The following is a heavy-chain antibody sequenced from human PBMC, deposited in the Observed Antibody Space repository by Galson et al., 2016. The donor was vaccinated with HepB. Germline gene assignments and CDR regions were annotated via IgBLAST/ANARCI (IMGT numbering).Heavy chain of an antibody. D-gene: IGHD2-15*01. CDR1: GGSLSGYW. V-gene: IGHV4-34*01. CDR3: ARYSSSWSKYFQL. Sequence: ETLSLTCAVTGGSLSGYWWSWIRQPPGKGLGWVGDVDHSGSTKFNPSPKSRVTISVDTSKNQFSLRLTSVTAADTALYFCARYSSSWSKYFQLWGRGSQVVVSS. J-gene: IGHJ1*01. CDR2: VDHSGST.